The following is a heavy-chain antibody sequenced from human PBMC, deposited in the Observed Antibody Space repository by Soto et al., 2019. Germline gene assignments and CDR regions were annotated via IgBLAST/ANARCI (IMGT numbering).Heavy chain of an antibody. CDR3: ARDAYCTNGVCRPTGMDV. CDR2: IIPIFGTA. J-gene: IGHJ6*02. V-gene: IGHV1-69*13. CDR1: GGTFSSYA. Sequence: SVKVSCKASGGTFSSYAISWVRQAPGQGLEWMGGIIPIFGTANYAQKFQGRVTITADESTSTAYMELSSLRSEDTAVYYCARDAYCTNGVCRPTGMDVWGQGTTVTVSS. D-gene: IGHD2-8*01.